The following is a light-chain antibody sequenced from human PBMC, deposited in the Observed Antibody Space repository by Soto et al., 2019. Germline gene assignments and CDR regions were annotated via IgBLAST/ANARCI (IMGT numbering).Light chain of an antibody. V-gene: IGKV1-5*03. J-gene: IGKJ4*01. CDR2: KAS. CDR1: QYISSW. CDR3: QQYHSFPLT. Sequence: DIQMTQSPSTLSASVGDRVTITCRASQYISSWLAWYQQQPGKAPKLLIYKASTSESGVPSRFSGSGSGTAFTLTISSLQPDDFGNYYCQQYHSFPLTFGGGTKVEIK.